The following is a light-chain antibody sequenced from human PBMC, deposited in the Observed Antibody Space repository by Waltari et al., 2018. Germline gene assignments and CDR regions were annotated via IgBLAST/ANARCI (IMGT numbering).Light chain of an antibody. V-gene: IGKV1-39*01. Sequence: DIQFTQSPSSLSASVGYRVTITCRASQNIDNYLNWYQQKPGKAPNLLIYTASSLQSGVPSRFDGSGSGTDFTLTISSLQPEDFATYYCQQSYSNPVTFGGGTKVEIK. CDR1: QNIDNY. CDR3: QQSYSNPVT. J-gene: IGKJ4*01. CDR2: TAS.